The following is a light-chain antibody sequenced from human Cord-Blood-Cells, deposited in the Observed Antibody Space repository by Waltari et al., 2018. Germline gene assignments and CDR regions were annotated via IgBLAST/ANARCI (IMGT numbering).Light chain of an antibody. J-gene: IGLJ3*02. CDR1: SSDVGGYNY. Sequence: QSALTQPPSASGSPGQSVTISCTGTSSDVGGYNYVSWYQQHPGKAPKLMIYEVSKRPAGVPDRSSGSKSGTTASPTVAGLQAEDAADYYCSSYAGSNNLVFGGGTKLTVL. V-gene: IGLV2-8*01. CDR3: SSYAGSNNLV. CDR2: EVS.